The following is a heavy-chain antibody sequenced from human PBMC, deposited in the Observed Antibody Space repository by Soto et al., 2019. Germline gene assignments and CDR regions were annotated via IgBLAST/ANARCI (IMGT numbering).Heavy chain of an antibody. CDR1: GFTFSSYG. D-gene: IGHD4-4*01. V-gene: IGHV3-33*01. CDR3: TVTTDGMDV. J-gene: IGHJ6*04. CDR2: IWYDGSNK. Sequence: QVQLVDSGGGVVQPGRSLRLSCAASGFTFSSYGMHWVRQAPGKGLEWVAGIWYDGSNKYYADSVKGRFTISRDNSKNTLYLQMNSLRAEDTAVYYCTVTTDGMDVWGEGTTVTVCS.